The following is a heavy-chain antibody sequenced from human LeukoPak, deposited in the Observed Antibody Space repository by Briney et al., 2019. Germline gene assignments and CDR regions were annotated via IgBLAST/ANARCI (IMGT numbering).Heavy chain of an antibody. D-gene: IGHD3-22*01. CDR3: ARGAYYYDSSSTGGAFDI. J-gene: IGHJ3*02. V-gene: IGHV3-33*01. Sequence: GGSLRLSCAASGFTFSSYGMHWVRQAPGKGLEWVAVIWYDGSNKYYADSVKGRFTISRDNSKNTLYLQMNSLRAEDTAVYYCARGAYYYDSSSTGGAFDIWGQGAMVIVSS. CDR2: IWYDGSNK. CDR1: GFTFSSYG.